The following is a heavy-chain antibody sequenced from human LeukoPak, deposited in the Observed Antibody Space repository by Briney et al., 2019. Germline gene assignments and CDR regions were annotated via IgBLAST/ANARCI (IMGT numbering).Heavy chain of an antibody. CDR3: ARPLLWFGELLSPFGL. Sequence: PSETLSLTCTVSGGSISSSSYYWGWIRQPPGTGLEWIGSIYYSGSTYYNPSLKSRVTISVDTSKNQFSLKLSSVTAADTAVYYCARPLLWFGELLSPFGLWGQGTLVTVSS. CDR2: IYYSGST. CDR1: GGSISSSSYY. D-gene: IGHD3-10*01. V-gene: IGHV4-39*01. J-gene: IGHJ4*02.